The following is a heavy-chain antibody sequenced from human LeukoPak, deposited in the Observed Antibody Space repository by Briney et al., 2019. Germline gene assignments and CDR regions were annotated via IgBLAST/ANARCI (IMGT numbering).Heavy chain of an antibody. J-gene: IGHJ4*02. D-gene: IGHD5-18*01. CDR1: GFTVSSNF. Sequence: GGSLRLSCAASGFTVSSNFMNWVRQAPGKGLEWVSLIYSGGATYYADSVKGRFTISRDNSRNTLYLQMNSLRAEDTAVYYCARVDTVMAYYFDLWGQGTLVTVSS. V-gene: IGHV3-53*05. CDR3: ARVDTVMAYYFDL. CDR2: IYSGGAT.